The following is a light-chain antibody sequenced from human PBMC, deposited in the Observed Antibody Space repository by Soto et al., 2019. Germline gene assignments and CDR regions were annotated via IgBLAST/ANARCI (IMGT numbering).Light chain of an antibody. CDR1: QSISNY. J-gene: IGKJ4*01. Sequence: DIQMTQSPSSLSASVGDRVTITCRASQSISNYLNWYQQKPGKAPKFLIYAASNLQSGVPSRFSGSGSRTDFTLTNSSLQPEDFETYYCQQSYRAPLTFGGGTKVEIK. CDR2: AAS. V-gene: IGKV1-39*01. CDR3: QQSYRAPLT.